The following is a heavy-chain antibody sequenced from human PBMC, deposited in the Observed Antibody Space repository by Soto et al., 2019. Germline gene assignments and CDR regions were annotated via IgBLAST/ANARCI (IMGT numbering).Heavy chain of an antibody. Sequence: SETLSLTCTVSGGSVSSGSYYWSWIRQPPGKGLEWIGYIYYSGSTNYNPSLKSRVTISVDTSKNQFSLKLSSVTAADTAVYYCARTGDPYYYYGMDVWGQGTTVTVSS. J-gene: IGHJ6*02. CDR2: IYYSGST. CDR3: ARTGDPYYYYGMDV. V-gene: IGHV4-61*01. CDR1: GGSVSSGSYY. D-gene: IGHD7-27*01.